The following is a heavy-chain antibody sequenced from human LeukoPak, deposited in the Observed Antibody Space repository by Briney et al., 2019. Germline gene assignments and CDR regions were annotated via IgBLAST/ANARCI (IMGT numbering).Heavy chain of an antibody. J-gene: IGHJ1*01. CDR1: GFTFDNYA. Sequence: GGSLRLSCAASGFTFDNYAMNWVRQVPGKGLEWISLISWNSGTIGYADSVKGRFTISRDNANNFLYLRMNSLRAEDTALYYCARAYKDRSLAGKKEFFQHWGQGTLVTVSS. CDR2: ISWNSGTI. CDR3: ARAYKDRSLAGKKEFFQH. D-gene: IGHD6-19*01. V-gene: IGHV3-9*01.